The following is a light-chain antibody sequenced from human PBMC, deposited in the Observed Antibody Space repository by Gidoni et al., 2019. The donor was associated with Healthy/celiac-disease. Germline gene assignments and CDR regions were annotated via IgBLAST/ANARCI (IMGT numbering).Light chain of an antibody. Sequence: DIELTQSPVTLSLSPGERATLSCRASQSVSSSYLAWYQQKPGQAPRLLIYGASSRATGIPDRFSGSGSGTDFTLTISSLEPEDFAAYYCQQYGSSPLTFGQGTRLEIK. CDR1: QSVSSSY. CDR2: GAS. CDR3: QQYGSSPLT. J-gene: IGKJ5*01. V-gene: IGKV3-20*01.